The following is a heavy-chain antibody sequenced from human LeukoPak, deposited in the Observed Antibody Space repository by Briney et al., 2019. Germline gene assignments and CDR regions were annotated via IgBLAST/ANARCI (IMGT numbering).Heavy chain of an antibody. CDR2: INPDCGGT. Sequence: ASVKVSCKASGYTFTGYYMHCVRQSPGQGVEWMGWINPDCGGTNHAQKFQGRVTMTRDTSISTAYMELSRLRSDDTAVYYCARDRPLDADDYYGFYYFDYWGQGTLVTVSS. CDR1: GYTFTGYY. D-gene: IGHD3-10*01. J-gene: IGHJ4*02. V-gene: IGHV1-2*02. CDR3: ARDRPLDADDYYGFYYFDY.